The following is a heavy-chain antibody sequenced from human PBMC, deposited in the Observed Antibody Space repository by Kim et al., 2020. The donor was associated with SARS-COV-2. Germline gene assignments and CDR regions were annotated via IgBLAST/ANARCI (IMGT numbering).Heavy chain of an antibody. J-gene: IGHJ5*02. V-gene: IGHV4-34*01. Sequence: SRVTISVDTSKNQFSLKLSSVTAADTAVYYCARRTIWSGYYFSHYNWFDPWGQGTLVTVSS. D-gene: IGHD3-3*01. CDR3: ARRTIWSGYYFSHYNWFDP.